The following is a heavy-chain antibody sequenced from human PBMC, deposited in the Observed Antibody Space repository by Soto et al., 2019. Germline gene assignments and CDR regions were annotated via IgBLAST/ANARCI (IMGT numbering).Heavy chain of an antibody. V-gene: IGHV3-48*04. CDR3: ARDWQEWDPPNSAFDI. D-gene: IGHD1-26*01. CDR1: GFTFSAYA. J-gene: IGHJ3*02. Sequence: PGGSLRLSCEGSGFTFSAYAMNWVRHAPGKGLEWVSYISSRSDTLYYADSVKGRFTISRDNAKNSLYLQMNSLRAEDTAVYYCARDWQEWDPPNSAFDIWGQGTMVTVSS. CDR2: ISSRSDTL.